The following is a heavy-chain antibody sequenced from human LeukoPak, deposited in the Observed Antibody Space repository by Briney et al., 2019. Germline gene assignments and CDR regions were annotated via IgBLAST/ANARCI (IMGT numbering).Heavy chain of an antibody. Sequence: ASVKVSCKASGYTFTGYYMHWVRQAPGQGLEWMGWINPNSGGTNYAQKFQGRVTITADESTSTAYMELSSLRSEDTAVYYCARRVFEDIVVVPAAWRHAFDIWGQGTMVTVSS. CDR3: ARRVFEDIVVVPAAWRHAFDI. J-gene: IGHJ3*02. D-gene: IGHD2-2*01. V-gene: IGHV1-2*02. CDR1: GYTFTGYY. CDR2: INPNSGGT.